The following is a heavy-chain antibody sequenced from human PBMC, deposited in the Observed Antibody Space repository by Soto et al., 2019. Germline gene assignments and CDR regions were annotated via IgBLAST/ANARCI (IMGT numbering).Heavy chain of an antibody. D-gene: IGHD3-10*01. V-gene: IGHV1-69*08. J-gene: IGHJ4*02. Sequence: QVQLVQSGAEVKKPGSSVKVSCKASGGTFSSYTTSWVRQAPGQGLEWMGRIIPILGIANYAQKFQGRVTITADKSTSTAYMELSSLRSEDTAVYYCARDPDGSGTNRGYWGQGTLVTVSS. CDR1: GGTFSSYT. CDR3: ARDPDGSGTNRGY. CDR2: IIPILGIA.